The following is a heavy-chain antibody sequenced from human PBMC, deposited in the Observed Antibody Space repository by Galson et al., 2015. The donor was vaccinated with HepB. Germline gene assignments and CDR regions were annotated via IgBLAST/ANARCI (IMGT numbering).Heavy chain of an antibody. Sequence: SLRLSCAASGFPFSDYYMSWIRQTPGKGLEWISYISSSTSHTKYADSVKGRFTISRDDAKNSLYLQMNSLRVEETAVYYCARVGVWAVPGASEGFDHWGQGVLVIVSS. J-gene: IGHJ4*02. CDR1: GFPFSDYY. D-gene: IGHD2-2*01. V-gene: IGHV3-11*06. CDR2: ISSSTSHT. CDR3: ARVGVWAVPGASEGFDH.